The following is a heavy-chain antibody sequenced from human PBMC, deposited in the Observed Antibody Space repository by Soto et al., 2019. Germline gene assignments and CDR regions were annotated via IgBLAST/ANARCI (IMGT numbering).Heavy chain of an antibody. CDR3: ARARGYSYGQVDS. Sequence: ASVKVSCKASGYTFTSCAMHWVRQAPGQRLEWMGWINTGNGDTKYSQKFQGRVTITRDTSASTAYMDLSSLRSEDTAVYYCARARGYSYGQVDSWGQGTLVTVSS. CDR2: INTGNGDT. D-gene: IGHD5-18*01. J-gene: IGHJ4*02. CDR1: GYTFTSCA. V-gene: IGHV1-3*04.